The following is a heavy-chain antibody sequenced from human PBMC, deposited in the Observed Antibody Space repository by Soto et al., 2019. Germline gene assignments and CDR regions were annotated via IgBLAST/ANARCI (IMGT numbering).Heavy chain of an antibody. D-gene: IGHD1-1*01. J-gene: IGHJ4*02. V-gene: IGHV3-15*01. Sequence: EVQLVESGGGLVKPGGSLRLSCAASGFTFSNAWMSWVRQAPGKGLEWVGRIKSKTDGGTTDYAAPVKGRFTISRDDSKNTLYMQMNSLKTEDTAVYYCTTDPDWNPSDFDYWGQGTLVTVSS. CDR1: GFTFSNAW. CDR2: IKSKTDGGTT. CDR3: TTDPDWNPSDFDY.